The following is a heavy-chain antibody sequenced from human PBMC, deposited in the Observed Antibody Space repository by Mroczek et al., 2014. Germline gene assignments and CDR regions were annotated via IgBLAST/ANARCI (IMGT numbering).Heavy chain of an antibody. CDR1: GFTFSSYG. CDR2: ISYDGSNK. CDR3: AKDHKYQLYLRNYYYYGMDV. D-gene: IGHD2-2*01. J-gene: IGHJ6*02. Sequence: QVQLVQSGGGVVQPGRSLRLSCAASGFTFSSYGMHWVRQAPGKGLEWVAVISYDGSNKYYADSVKGRFTISRDNSKNTLYLQMNSLRAGDTAVYYCAKDHKYQLYLRNYYYYGMDVWGQGTTVTVSS. V-gene: IGHV3-30*18.